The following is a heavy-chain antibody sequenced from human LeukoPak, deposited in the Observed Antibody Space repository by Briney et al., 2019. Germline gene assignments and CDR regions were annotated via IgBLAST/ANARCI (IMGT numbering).Heavy chain of an antibody. Sequence: GGSLRLSCAASGFTFTSYAMNWVRQAPGKGLEWVSAISGSGGSTYYADSVKGRFTISKDNSKNTLYLQMNTLRAEDTAVYYCATRITLVRGVMLGGDYWGQGTLVIVSS. J-gene: IGHJ4*02. CDR3: ATRITLVRGVMLGGDY. CDR1: GFTFTSYA. V-gene: IGHV3-23*01. CDR2: ISGSGGST. D-gene: IGHD3-10*01.